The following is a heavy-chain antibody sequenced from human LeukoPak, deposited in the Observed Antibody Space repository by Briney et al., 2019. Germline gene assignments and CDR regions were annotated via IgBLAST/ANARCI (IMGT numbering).Heavy chain of an antibody. Sequence: ARSLRLSCAASAFTFTSYAMRCVRQVPGKGLEWVAVTWYDGSNKYYADSVKGRFTISRDNSKNTLYLQMNSLRAEDTAVYYCARESSSSWYAPDWGGQGTLVTVSS. V-gene: IGHV3-33*01. CDR1: AFTFTSYA. D-gene: IGHD6-13*01. CDR3: ARESSSSWYAPDW. J-gene: IGHJ4*02. CDR2: TWYDGSNK.